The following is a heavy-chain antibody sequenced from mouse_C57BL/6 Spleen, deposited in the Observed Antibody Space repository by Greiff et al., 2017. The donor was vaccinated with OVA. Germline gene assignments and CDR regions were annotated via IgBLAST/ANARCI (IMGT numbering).Heavy chain of an antibody. V-gene: IGHV5-9-1*02. J-gene: IGHJ2*01. Sequence: EVHLVESGEGLVKPGGSLKLSCAASGFTFSSYAMSWVRQTPEKRLEWVAYISSGGDYIYYADTVKGRFTISRDNARNTLYLQMSSLKSEDTAMYYCTRVGNYYGSSDYFDYWGQGTTLTVSS. CDR1: GFTFSSYA. CDR3: TRVGNYYGSSDYFDY. CDR2: ISSGGDYI. D-gene: IGHD1-1*01.